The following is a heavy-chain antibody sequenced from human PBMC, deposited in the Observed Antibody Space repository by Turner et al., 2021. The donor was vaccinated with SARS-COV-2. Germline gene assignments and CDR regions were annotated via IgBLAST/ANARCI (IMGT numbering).Heavy chain of an antibody. Sequence: QVQLQESGPKLVKPSATLSVTCTVSGGSISSYYWSWIRQPPGKGLEWIGYINYSGSTNYNPALKIRFTISIATSKNQFSLKLSSVTAADTAVYYCARGIPAAAGLVNWFDPWGQGTLVTVSS. J-gene: IGHJ5*02. V-gene: IGHV4-59*01. D-gene: IGHD6-13*01. CDR1: GGSISSYY. CDR3: ARGIPAAAGLVNWFDP. CDR2: INYSGST.